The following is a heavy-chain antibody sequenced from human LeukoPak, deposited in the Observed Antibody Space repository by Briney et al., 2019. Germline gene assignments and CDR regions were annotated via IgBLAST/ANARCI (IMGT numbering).Heavy chain of an antibody. Sequence: ASVTVSFKASGYTFTSYGISWVRQAPGQGLEWMGWISAYNGNTNYAQKLQGRVTMTTDTSTSTAYMELRSLRSDDPAVYYCAREGGNGYYYDSSGYYGFHYWGQGTLVTVSS. V-gene: IGHV1-18*01. D-gene: IGHD3-22*01. CDR3: AREGGNGYYYDSSGYYGFHY. CDR2: ISAYNGNT. J-gene: IGHJ4*02. CDR1: GYTFTSYG.